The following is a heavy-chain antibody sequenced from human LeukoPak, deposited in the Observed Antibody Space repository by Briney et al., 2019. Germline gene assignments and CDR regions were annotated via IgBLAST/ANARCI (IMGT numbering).Heavy chain of an antibody. CDR3: AKAALVRGVIIPYYYYSMDV. D-gene: IGHD3-10*01. J-gene: IGHJ6*02. CDR2: LSGSGTST. Sequence: GGSLRLSCTASGFTFSSYAMSWVRQAPGKGLEWVSALSGSGTSTYHADSVKGRFTISRDNSKNTLYLQMNSLRAEDTAVYYCAKAALVRGVIIPYYYYSMDVWGQGTTVTVSS. CDR1: GFTFSSYA. V-gene: IGHV3-23*01.